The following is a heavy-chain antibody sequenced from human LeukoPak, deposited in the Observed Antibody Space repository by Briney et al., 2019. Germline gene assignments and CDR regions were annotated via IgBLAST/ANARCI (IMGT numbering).Heavy chain of an antibody. CDR1: GVSISSSNSY. CDR2: IYYSGST. D-gene: IGHD3-10*01. CDR3: ARDQIRGVMMYWFDP. J-gene: IGHJ5*02. Sequence: SETLSLTCTVSGVSISSSNSYWGWIRQPPGKGLEWIGSIYYSGSTYYNPSLKSRVTISVDTSKNQFSLKLSSVTAADTAVYYCARDQIRGVMMYWFDPWGQGTLVTVSS. V-gene: IGHV4-39*07.